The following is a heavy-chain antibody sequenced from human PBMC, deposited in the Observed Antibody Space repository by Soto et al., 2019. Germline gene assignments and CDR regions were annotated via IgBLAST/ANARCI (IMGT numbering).Heavy chain of an antibody. CDR1: GFTFSSYG. D-gene: IGHD2-15*01. CDR2: IWYDGSNK. J-gene: IGHJ4*02. V-gene: IGHV3-33*01. CDR3: ARDSSVVKPLAPPDY. Sequence: PGGSLRLSCAASGFTFSSYGMHWVRQAPGKGLEWVAVIWYDGSNKYYADSVKGRFTISRDNSKNTLYLQMNSLRAEDTAVYYCARDSSVVKPLAPPDYWGQGTLVTVSS.